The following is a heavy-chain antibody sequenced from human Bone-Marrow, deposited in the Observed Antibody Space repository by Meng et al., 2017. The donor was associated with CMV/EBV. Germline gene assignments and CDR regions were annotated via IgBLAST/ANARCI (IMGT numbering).Heavy chain of an antibody. V-gene: IGHV5-51*01. J-gene: IGHJ4*02. Sequence: GESLKISCKGSGYSFTSYWIGWVRQMPGKGLEWMGIIYPGDSDTRYSPSFQGQVTISADKSISTAYLQWSSLKASDTAMYYCARLGSSGSRGSADYFDYWGQGTLVTGSS. CDR1: GYSFTSYW. D-gene: IGHD3-22*01. CDR3: ARLGSSGSRGSADYFDY. CDR2: IYPGDSDT.